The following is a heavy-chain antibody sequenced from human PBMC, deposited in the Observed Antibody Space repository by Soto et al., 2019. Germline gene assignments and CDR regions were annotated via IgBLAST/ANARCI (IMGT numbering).Heavy chain of an antibody. CDR1: GDTFSSFT. CDR2: IIPILDIT. J-gene: IGHJ4*02. D-gene: IGHD4-17*01. Sequence: QVQLVQSGAEVKKPGSSVKVSCKASGDTFSSFTITWVRQAPGKGLEWMGRIIPILDITNYAQKFQGRITITADKSTSTAYMELSGLTSQDTAVYYCARGDGDYDYWGQGSLVTVSS. V-gene: IGHV1-69*04. CDR3: ARGDGDYDY.